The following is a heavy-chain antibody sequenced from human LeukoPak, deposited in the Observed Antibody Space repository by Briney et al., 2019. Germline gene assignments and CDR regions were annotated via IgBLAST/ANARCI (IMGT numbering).Heavy chain of an antibody. CDR3: AKSYGANYFDY. D-gene: IGHD4-17*01. CDR2: IRYDESNN. V-gene: IGHV3-30*02. J-gene: IGHJ4*02. Sequence: GESLRLSCAASGFTFSSYGMHWVRQAPGKGLEWVAFIRYDESNNYYADSVKGRFTTSRDNSKNTMYLQMNSLRAEDTAVYYCAKSYGANYFDYWGQGTLVIVSS. CDR1: GFTFSSYG.